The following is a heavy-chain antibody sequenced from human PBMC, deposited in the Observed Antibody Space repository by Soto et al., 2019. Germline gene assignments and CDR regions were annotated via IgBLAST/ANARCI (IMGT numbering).Heavy chain of an antibody. V-gene: IGHV1-69*13. D-gene: IGHD6-6*01. Sequence: VKVSFNASGGALSSYAISWVRQAPGQGLEWMGGIIPIFGTANYAQKFQGRVTITADKSTSTAYMELSSLRSEDTAVYYCVSAARPANWFDPWGQGTPVTVSS. J-gene: IGHJ5*02. CDR1: GGALSSYA. CDR2: IIPIFGTA. CDR3: VSAARPANWFDP.